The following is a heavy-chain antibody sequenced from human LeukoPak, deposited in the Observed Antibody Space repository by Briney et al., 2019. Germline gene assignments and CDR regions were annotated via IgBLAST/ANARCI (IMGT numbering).Heavy chain of an antibody. CDR1: GYTFTSYA. CDR2: IIPFFGTT. V-gene: IGHV1-69*06. J-gene: IGHJ6*03. CDR3: ARDRGYSYYQFYMDV. D-gene: IGHD5-24*01. Sequence: GASVKVSCKASGYTFTSYAISWVRQAPGQGLEWMGGIIPFFGTTNYAQKFQGRVTITADKSTTTAYMELSSLRSEDTAVYYCARDRGYSYYQFYMDVWGKGTTVTVSS.